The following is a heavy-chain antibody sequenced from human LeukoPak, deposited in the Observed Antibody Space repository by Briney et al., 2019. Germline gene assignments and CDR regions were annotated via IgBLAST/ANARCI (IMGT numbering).Heavy chain of an antibody. CDR1: GFTFSSYA. V-gene: IGHV3-23*01. J-gene: IGHJ4*02. Sequence: PGGSLRFSCAASGFTFSSYAMSWVRQAPGKGLEWVSAISGSGGSTYYADSVKGRFTISRDNSKNTLYLQMNSLRAEDTAVYYCAKDSLITMVRGVISGSDYWGQGTLVTVSS. D-gene: IGHD3-10*01. CDR2: ISGSGGST. CDR3: AKDSLITMVRGVISGSDY.